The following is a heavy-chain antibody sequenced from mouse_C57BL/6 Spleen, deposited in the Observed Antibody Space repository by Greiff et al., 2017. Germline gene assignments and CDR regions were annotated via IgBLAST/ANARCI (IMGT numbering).Heavy chain of an antibody. V-gene: IGHV5-12*01. D-gene: IGHD2-5*01. Sequence: EVMLVESGGGLVQPGGSLKLSCAASGFTFSDYYMSWVRQTPEKRLEWVAYISNGGGSTYYPDTVKGRFTISRDNAKNTLYLQMSRLKSEDTAMYYCARPGHYSNYGAMDYWGQGTSVTVSS. CDR3: ARPGHYSNYGAMDY. CDR1: GFTFSDYY. CDR2: ISNGGGST. J-gene: IGHJ4*01.